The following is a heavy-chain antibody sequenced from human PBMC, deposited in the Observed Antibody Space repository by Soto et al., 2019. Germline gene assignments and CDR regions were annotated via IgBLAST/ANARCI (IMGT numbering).Heavy chain of an antibody. Sequence: PGGSLRLSCAASGFTFSSYSMNWVRQAPGKGLEWVSSISSSSSYIYYADSVKGRFTISRDNAKNSLYLQMNSLRAEDTAVYYCARDRGRLALFAYWGQGSLVTVSS. CDR2: ISSSSSYI. CDR1: GFTFSSYS. V-gene: IGHV3-21*01. CDR3: ARDRGRLALFAY. D-gene: IGHD1-26*01. J-gene: IGHJ4*02.